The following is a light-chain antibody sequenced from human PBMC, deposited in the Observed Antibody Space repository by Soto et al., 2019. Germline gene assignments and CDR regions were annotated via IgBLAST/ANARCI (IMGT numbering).Light chain of an antibody. CDR1: QKIHNF. Sequence: DIQMTQSPSSLSASLGDRVTVTCRASQKIHNFVSWYQQKPGQAPKLLIFLASTLESGVPSRFGGSGSGTDFTLTISGLQPEDVATYYCQQTLSNPRTFGGGTKVEI. CDR3: QQTLSNPRT. J-gene: IGKJ4*01. V-gene: IGKV1-39*01. CDR2: LAS.